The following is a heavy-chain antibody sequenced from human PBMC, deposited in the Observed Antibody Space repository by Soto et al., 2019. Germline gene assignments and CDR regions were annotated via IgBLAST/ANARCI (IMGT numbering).Heavy chain of an antibody. D-gene: IGHD2-15*01. CDR1: GYTFTSYG. CDR2: TSVYNGNT. J-gene: IGHJ4*02. V-gene: IGHV1-18*01. CDR3: TRGYSASSNRPLDS. Sequence: QVQLVQYGAEVKKPGASVKVSYKASGYTFTSYGITWVRQAPGQGLEWMGWTSVYNGNTKYAQKVQGRVTMTTGTSTSTAGMELRILRSSDTAVYFCTRGYSASSNRPLDSRGQGTLITVS.